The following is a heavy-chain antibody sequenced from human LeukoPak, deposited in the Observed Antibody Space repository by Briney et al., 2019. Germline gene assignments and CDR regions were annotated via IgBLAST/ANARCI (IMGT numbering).Heavy chain of an antibody. V-gene: IGHV4-4*07. J-gene: IGHJ4*02. CDR2: IYTSGST. Sequence: PSETLSLTCTVSGGSISSYYWSWIRQPAGKGLEWIGRIYTSGSTNYNPSLKSRVTMSVDTSKNQFSLKLRSVTAADTAVYYCARERRYNSAWLAYYFDYWGQGTLVTVSS. CDR3: ARERRYNSAWLAYYFDY. CDR1: GGSISSYY. D-gene: IGHD6-19*01.